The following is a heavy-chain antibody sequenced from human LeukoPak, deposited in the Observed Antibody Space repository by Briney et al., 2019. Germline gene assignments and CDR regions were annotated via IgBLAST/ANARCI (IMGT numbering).Heavy chain of an antibody. CDR3: VRHGYKYLRFSSNY. J-gene: IGHJ4*02. D-gene: IGHD1-14*01. CDR1: GGSIGTTDYY. V-gene: IGHV4-39*01. CDR2: FYYGGST. Sequence: SETLSLTCTVSGGSIGTTDYYWGWIRQPPGKGLEWIGSFYYGGSTYYNPSLESRVTMSADTSKNQFSLKLTSVTAADTAVYYCVRHGYKYLRFSSNYWGQGTLVTVSS.